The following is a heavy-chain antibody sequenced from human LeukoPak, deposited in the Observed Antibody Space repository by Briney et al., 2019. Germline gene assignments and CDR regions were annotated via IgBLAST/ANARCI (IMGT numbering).Heavy chain of an antibody. Sequence: SETLSLTCTVSGGSISTYYWTWIRQPPGKGLEWIGYIYYSGSTNCNPSLKSRVTISVDTSKNQFSLKLSSVTAADTAVYYCARVYGSGYDFRGAFDIWGQGTMVTVSS. CDR1: GGSISTYY. CDR2: IYYSGST. D-gene: IGHD5-12*01. CDR3: ARVYGSGYDFRGAFDI. J-gene: IGHJ3*02. V-gene: IGHV4-59*01.